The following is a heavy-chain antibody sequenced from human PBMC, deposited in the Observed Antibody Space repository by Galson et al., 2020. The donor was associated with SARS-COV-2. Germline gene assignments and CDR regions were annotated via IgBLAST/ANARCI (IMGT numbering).Heavy chain of an antibody. V-gene: IGHV3-21*01. Sequence: GESLKISCAASGFIISNYDMIWVRQAPGKGLEWVPSISSSSRHTYYADSLKGRFTISRDNAKNSLYLQMNSLRADDTAVYYCAREVYSGGWVDYWGQGTLVTVSS. CDR2: ISSSSRHT. CDR3: AREVYSGGWVDY. J-gene: IGHJ4*02. D-gene: IGHD6-19*01. CDR1: GFIISNYD.